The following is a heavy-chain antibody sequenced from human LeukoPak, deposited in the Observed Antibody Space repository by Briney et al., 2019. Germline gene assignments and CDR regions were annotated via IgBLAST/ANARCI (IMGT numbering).Heavy chain of an antibody. Sequence: PSETLSLTCAVYGGSFSGYYWSWIRQPPGKGLEWIGEINHSGSTNYNPSLTSRGTISVDTSKNQFSLKLSSVTAADTAVYYCARRKAVAGYTFDYWGQGTLVTVSS. V-gene: IGHV4-34*01. CDR1: GGSFSGYY. J-gene: IGHJ4*02. CDR2: INHSGST. D-gene: IGHD6-19*01. CDR3: ARRKAVAGYTFDY.